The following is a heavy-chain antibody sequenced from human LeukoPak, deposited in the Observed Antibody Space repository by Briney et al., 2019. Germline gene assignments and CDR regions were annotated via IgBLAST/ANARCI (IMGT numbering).Heavy chain of an antibody. J-gene: IGHJ4*02. CDR2: ISAYNGNT. V-gene: IGHV1-18*01. CDR3: ARDRWIIDSSGYSRSFSI. Sequence: ASVKVSCKASGYTFTSYGISWVRQAPGQGPEWMGWISAYNGNTNYAQKLQGRVTMTTDTSTSTAYMELRSLRSDDTAVYYCARDRWIIDSSGYSRSFSIWGQGTLVTVSS. D-gene: IGHD3-22*01. CDR1: GYTFTSYG.